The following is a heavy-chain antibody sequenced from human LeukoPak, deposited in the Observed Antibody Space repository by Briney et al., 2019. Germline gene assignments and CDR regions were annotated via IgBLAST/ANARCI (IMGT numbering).Heavy chain of an antibody. CDR3: ARGGGSGSYYSIDY. J-gene: IGHJ4*02. CDR1: GFTFSDYY. CDR2: IGTSGSTI. Sequence: GGSLRLSCAASGFTFSDYYMSWIRQAPGKGLEWVSYIGTSGSTIYYADSVKGRFTISRDNAKNSVYLQMNSLRAEDTAVYYCARGGGSGSYYSIDYWGQGTLVTVSS. D-gene: IGHD3-10*01. V-gene: IGHV3-11*01.